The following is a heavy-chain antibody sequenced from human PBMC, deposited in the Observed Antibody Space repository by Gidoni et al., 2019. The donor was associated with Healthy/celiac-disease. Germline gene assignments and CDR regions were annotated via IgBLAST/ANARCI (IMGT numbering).Heavy chain of an antibody. CDR1: GFTVSSNY. CDR2: IYSGGST. J-gene: IGHJ3*02. D-gene: IGHD5-12*01. Sequence: LVESGGGLIQPGGSLRLSCAASGFTVSSNYMSWVRQAPGKGLEWVSVIYSGGSTYYADSVKGRFTISRDNSKNTLYLQMNSLRAEDTAVYYCARASERWLHNDAFDIWGQGTMVTVSS. CDR3: ARASERWLHNDAFDI. V-gene: IGHV3-53*01.